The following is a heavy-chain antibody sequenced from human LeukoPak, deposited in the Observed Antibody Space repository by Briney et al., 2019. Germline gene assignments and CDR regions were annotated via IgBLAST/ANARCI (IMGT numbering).Heavy chain of an antibody. CDR3: AKDIQGSY. D-gene: IGHD2-21*01. V-gene: IGHV3-23*01. Sequence: GGSLRLSCAASGFRFNSAAMTWVRQAPGKGLEWVSLVSSSGANTYYADSVKGRFTISRDNSKNTVYLQMNSLRAEDTAIYYCAKDIQGSYWGQGTLVTVSS. CDR1: GFRFNSAA. J-gene: IGHJ4*02. CDR2: VSSSGANT.